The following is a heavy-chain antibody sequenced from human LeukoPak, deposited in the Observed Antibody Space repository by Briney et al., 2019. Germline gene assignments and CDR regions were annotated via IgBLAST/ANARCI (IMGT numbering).Heavy chain of an antibody. D-gene: IGHD1-7*01. J-gene: IGHJ4*02. V-gene: IGHV4-39*01. CDR1: GGSISSSGYY. CDR2: IYYSGST. CDR3: AGIYNWNYYYFDY. Sequence: SETLSLTCTVSGGSISSSGYYWGWIRQPPGKGLEWIGSIYYSGSTYYNPSLKSRLTISVDTSKNQFSLKLSSVTAADTAVYYCAGIYNWNYYYFDYWGQGTLVTVSS.